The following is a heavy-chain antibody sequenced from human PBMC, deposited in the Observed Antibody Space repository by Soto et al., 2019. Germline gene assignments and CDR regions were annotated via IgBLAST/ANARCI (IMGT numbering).Heavy chain of an antibody. Sequence: SETLSLTCAVSGDSISGGGFSWNWIRQSPGKGLEWIGYIYPSGTSYFNPSLKSRVSISLDKSRNQFSLRLSSMTSADTAVYYCARGHYFGSGSTDWGHGTLVTVSS. CDR2: IYPSGTS. CDR3: ARGHYFGSGSTD. V-gene: IGHV4-30-2*06. J-gene: IGHJ4*01. CDR1: GDSISGGGFS. D-gene: IGHD3-10*01.